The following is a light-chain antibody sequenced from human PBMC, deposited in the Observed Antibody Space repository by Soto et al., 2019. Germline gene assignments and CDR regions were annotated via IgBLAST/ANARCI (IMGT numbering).Light chain of an antibody. Sequence: EIVLTQSPGTLSLSPGERGTLSCRASQSVGSYLAWYQQRPGQAPRLLIYDESTRATGIPARFTGSGSGTDFTLTISSLEPEDFAVYYCQQRSNWPWTFGQGTKVDIK. V-gene: IGKV3-11*01. J-gene: IGKJ1*01. CDR1: QSVGSY. CDR3: QQRSNWPWT. CDR2: DES.